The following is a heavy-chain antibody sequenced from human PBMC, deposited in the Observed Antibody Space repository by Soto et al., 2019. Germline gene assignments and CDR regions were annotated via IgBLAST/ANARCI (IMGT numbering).Heavy chain of an antibody. V-gene: IGHV4-39*01. CDR3: ARLIAAAAPSIDY. Sequence: PSETLSLTCTVSGGSISSSSYYWGWIRQPPGKGLEWIGSIYYSGSTYYNPSLKSRVTISVDTSKNQFSLKLSSVTAADTAVYYCARLIAAAAPSIDYWGQGTLVTVSS. J-gene: IGHJ4*02. CDR2: IYYSGST. CDR1: GGSISSSSYY. D-gene: IGHD6-13*01.